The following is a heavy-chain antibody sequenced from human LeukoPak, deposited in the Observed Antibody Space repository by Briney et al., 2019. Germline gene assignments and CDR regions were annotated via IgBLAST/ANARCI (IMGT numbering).Heavy chain of an antibody. V-gene: IGHV1-69*04. D-gene: IGHD5-12*01. Sequence: SVKVSCKASGGTFSSYTISWVRQAPGQGLEWMGRIIPIFGVTKYAQKFQGRVTITADKSTSTANMELSSLRSEDTAVYYCARDSIVATRGYNYYGLDVWGQGTTVTVSS. J-gene: IGHJ6*02. CDR1: GGTFSSYT. CDR3: ARDSIVATRGYNYYGLDV. CDR2: IIPIFGVT.